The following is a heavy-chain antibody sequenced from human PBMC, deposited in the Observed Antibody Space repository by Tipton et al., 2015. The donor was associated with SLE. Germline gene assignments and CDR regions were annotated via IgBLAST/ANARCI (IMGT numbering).Heavy chain of an antibody. Sequence: LSLTCAVSRGSFSGYAWSWIRQAPGKGPEWIGEISHSRNANYNASLQSRVTISLDTSNNQFSLRLSSVTAADTAVYYCARGVSGYFHYCYMDVWGKGTTVTISS. CDR1: RGSFSGYA. CDR3: ARGVSGYFHYCYMDV. V-gene: IGHV4-34*01. D-gene: IGHD3-10*01. CDR2: ISHSRNA. J-gene: IGHJ6*03.